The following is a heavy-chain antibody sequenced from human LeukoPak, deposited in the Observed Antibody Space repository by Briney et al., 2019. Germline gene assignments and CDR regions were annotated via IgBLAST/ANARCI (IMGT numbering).Heavy chain of an antibody. CDR2: IRYDGSNK. J-gene: IGHJ4*02. Sequence: GGSLRLSCAASGFTFSSYGMHWVRQAPGKGLEWVAFIRYDGSNKYYADSVKGRFTISRDNAKNSLYLQMNSLRAEDTAVYYCARDWGREGYSYVYVFDYWGQGTLVTVSS. CDR3: ARDWGREGYSYVYVFDY. D-gene: IGHD5-18*01. V-gene: IGHV3-30*02. CDR1: GFTFSSYG.